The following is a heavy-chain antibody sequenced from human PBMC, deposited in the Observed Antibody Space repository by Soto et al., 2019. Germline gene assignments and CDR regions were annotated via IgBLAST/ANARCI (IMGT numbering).Heavy chain of an antibody. Sequence: KPVGSLRLSCAVSGFTFSDYSMSWIRQAPGKGLEWVSYISSSGGTIYYAGSVKGRFTISRDNAKNSLYLQMSSLRAEDTALYYCARDRNSNYKFDFWGQGTLVTVSS. CDR2: ISSSGGTI. V-gene: IGHV3-11*01. CDR1: GFTFSDYS. CDR3: ARDRNSNYKFDF. J-gene: IGHJ4*02. D-gene: IGHD4-4*01.